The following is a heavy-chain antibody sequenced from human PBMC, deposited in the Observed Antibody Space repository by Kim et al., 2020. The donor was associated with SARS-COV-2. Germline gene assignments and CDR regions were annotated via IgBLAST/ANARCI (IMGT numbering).Heavy chain of an antibody. CDR3: AKDVPRGLAVAGTGWFDP. J-gene: IGHJ5*02. CDR2: ISGSGGTT. CDR1: GFTFSIYS. V-gene: IGHV3-23*01. Sequence: GGSLRLSCAASGFTFSIYSMAWVRRGPGKGLEWVSSISGSGGTTWYADSVKGRFTISRDNSKNTLFLEMNSLRGEDTAVYYCAKDVPRGLAVAGTGWFDP. D-gene: IGHD6-19*01.